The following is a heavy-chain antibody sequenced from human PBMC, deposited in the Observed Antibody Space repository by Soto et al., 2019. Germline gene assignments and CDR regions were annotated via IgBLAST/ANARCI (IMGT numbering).Heavy chain of an antibody. D-gene: IGHD1-7*01. CDR2: INPNSGGT. Sequence: RASVKVSCKASGYTFTDYYMHWVRQAPGQGLEWMGWINPNSGGTNYAQNFQGRVTMTRDTSISTAYMELSRLRSDDTAVYYCARKLELRGSYYYYYDMDVWGQGTTVTVSS. V-gene: IGHV1-2*02. CDR3: ARKLELRGSYYYYYDMDV. J-gene: IGHJ6*02. CDR1: GYTFTDYY.